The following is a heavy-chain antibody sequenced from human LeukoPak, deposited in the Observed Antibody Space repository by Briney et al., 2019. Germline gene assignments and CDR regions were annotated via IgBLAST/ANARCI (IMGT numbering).Heavy chain of an antibody. CDR2: INPTGTST. CDR3: AREESGGYFDY. V-gene: IGHV1-46*01. J-gene: IGHJ4*02. D-gene: IGHD2-8*02. Sequence: ASVKVSCKASGYTFTNDYMHWVRQAPGQGLEWMGLINPTGTSTTYAQKFRGRVTMSRDMSTTTVYMEFRSLKSEDTAVYYCAREESGGYFDYWGQGTLVTVSS. CDR1: GYTFTNDY.